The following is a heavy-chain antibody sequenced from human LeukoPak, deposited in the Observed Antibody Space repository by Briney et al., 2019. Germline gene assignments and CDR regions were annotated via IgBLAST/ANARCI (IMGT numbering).Heavy chain of an antibody. J-gene: IGHJ2*01. V-gene: IGHV4-59*01. CDR3: AKESNSSDNWYFDL. Sequence: SETLSLTCIVSGGSISSYNWNWIRQPPGKGLEWIGYMYNSGSTNNNPSLKSRVTISVDKSKNQFSLKLSSVTATDTAVYYCAKESNSSDNWYFDLWGRGTLVTVSS. D-gene: IGHD2/OR15-2a*01. CDR1: GGSISSYN. CDR2: MYNSGST.